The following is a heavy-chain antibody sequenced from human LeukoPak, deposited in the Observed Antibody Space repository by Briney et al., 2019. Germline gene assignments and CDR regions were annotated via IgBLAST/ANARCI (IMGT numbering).Heavy chain of an antibody. D-gene: IGHD5-18*01. Sequence: ASVKVSCKASGYTFTGYYMHWVRQAPGQGLEWMGWINPNSGGTNYAQKFQGRATMTRDTSISTAYMELSRLRSDDTAVYYCASSYSYGGGDFDYWGQGTLVTVSS. CDR2: INPNSGGT. J-gene: IGHJ4*02. CDR3: ASSYSYGGGDFDY. CDR1: GYTFTGYY. V-gene: IGHV1-2*02.